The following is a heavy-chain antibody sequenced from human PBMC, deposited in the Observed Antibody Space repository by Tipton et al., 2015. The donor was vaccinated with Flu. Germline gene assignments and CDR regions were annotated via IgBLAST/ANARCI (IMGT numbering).Heavy chain of an antibody. Sequence: QLVQSGAEVIKPGESLKISCKASGYSFTNYWIGWVRQMPGGGLDWMGIIYPGDSDTRYSPSFQGQVTISADKSISTAYLQWNSLKASDTAMYFCVRHPYCTDAVCPPGYWYFDLWGRGTPVSVSS. V-gene: IGHV5-51*01. CDR2: IYPGDSDT. J-gene: IGHJ2*01. D-gene: IGHD2-21*02. CDR1: GYSFTNYW. CDR3: VRHPYCTDAVCPPGYWYFDL.